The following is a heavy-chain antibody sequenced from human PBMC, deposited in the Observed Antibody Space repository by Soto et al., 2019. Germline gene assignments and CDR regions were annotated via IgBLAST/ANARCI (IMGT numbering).Heavy chain of an antibody. D-gene: IGHD3-3*01. V-gene: IGHV3-30-3*01. Sequence: GCSLRLSCTASGFPFSSHYKNWVRQAPWKGLEGVAVISYYGSNKYYADSVKGRFTISIDNSKNPLYLQMNSVRAEDTAVYYCARDVLSGPSAYWGQGX. CDR2: ISYYGSNK. CDR1: GFPFSSHY. J-gene: IGHJ4*02. CDR3: ARDVLSGPSAY.